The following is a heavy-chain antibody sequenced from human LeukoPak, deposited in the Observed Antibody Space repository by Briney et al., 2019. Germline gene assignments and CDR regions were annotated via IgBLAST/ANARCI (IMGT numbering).Heavy chain of an antibody. Sequence: SETLSLTCTVSGGSISSGGYYWSWIRQHPGKGLEWIGYIYYSGSTYYNPSLKSRVTISVDTSKNQFSLKLSSVTAADTAVYYCARICVAAAGRYYYYGMDVWGQGTTVTVSS. V-gene: IGHV4-31*03. CDR2: IYYSGST. J-gene: IGHJ6*02. D-gene: IGHD6-13*01. CDR1: GGSISSGGYY. CDR3: ARICVAAAGRYYYYGMDV.